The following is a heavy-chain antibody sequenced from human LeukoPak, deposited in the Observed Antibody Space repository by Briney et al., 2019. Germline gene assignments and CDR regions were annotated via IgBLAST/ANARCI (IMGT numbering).Heavy chain of an antibody. CDR3: ARWSRGWFDY. CDR2: IYYSGST. Sequence: PSETLSLTCTVSGGSISSYYWSWIRQPPGKGLEWIGYIYYSGSTNYNPSLKSRVTISVDTSKNQFSLKLSSVTAADTAVYYCARWSRGWFDYWGQGTLVTVSS. V-gene: IGHV4-59*01. D-gene: IGHD6-19*01. CDR1: GGSISSYY. J-gene: IGHJ4*02.